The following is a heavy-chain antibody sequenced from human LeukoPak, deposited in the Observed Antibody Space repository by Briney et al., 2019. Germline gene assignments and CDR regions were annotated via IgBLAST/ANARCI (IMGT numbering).Heavy chain of an antibody. Sequence: SETLSLTCTVSGDSISGFYWGWIRQPPGKGLEWIGYIYYSGSTNYNPSPKSRVTISVDTSKNQFSLRLSSVTAADTALYYCARGVVAAPQTFDYWGQGTLVTVSS. D-gene: IGHD2-15*01. CDR1: GDSISGFY. V-gene: IGHV4-59*01. J-gene: IGHJ4*02. CDR3: ARGVVAAPQTFDY. CDR2: IYYSGST.